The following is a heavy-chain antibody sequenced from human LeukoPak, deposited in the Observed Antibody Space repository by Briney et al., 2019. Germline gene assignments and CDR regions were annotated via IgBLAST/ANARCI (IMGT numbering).Heavy chain of an antibody. J-gene: IGHJ3*02. CDR2: IDPSDSYT. CDR1: GYSFTSYW. Sequence: GASLKISCKGSGYSFTSYWISWVRQLPGKGLEWMGRIDPSDSYTNYSPSFQGHVTISADKSVSTAYLQWSSLKASDTAMYYCARQGRLRYFDWLLSDPHDAFDIWGQGTMVTVSS. D-gene: IGHD3-9*01. V-gene: IGHV5-10-1*01. CDR3: ARQGRLRYFDWLLSDPHDAFDI.